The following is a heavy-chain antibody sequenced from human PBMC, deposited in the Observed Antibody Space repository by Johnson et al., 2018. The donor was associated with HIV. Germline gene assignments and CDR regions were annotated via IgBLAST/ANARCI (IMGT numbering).Heavy chain of an antibody. J-gene: IGHJ3*02. CDR1: GFTFSSYD. Sequence: VQLVESGGGLVQPGGSLRLSCAASGFTFSSYDMHWVRQATGKGLEWVSAIGTAGDTYYPGSVKGRFTISRDNAKNSLYLQMNSLRAEDTALYYCAGSGAGAAFDIWGQGTMVTVSS. CDR2: IGTAGDT. D-gene: IGHD6-19*01. CDR3: AGSGAGAAFDI. V-gene: IGHV3-13*01.